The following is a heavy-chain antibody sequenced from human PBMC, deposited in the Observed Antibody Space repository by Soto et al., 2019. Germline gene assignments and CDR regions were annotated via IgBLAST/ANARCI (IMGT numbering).Heavy chain of an antibody. CDR3: ARDLDTAMALYYYYYGMDV. CDR1: GFTFSSYA. D-gene: IGHD5-18*01. V-gene: IGHV3-30-3*01. J-gene: IGHJ6*02. CDR2: ISYDGSNK. Sequence: SLRLSCAASGFTFSSYAMHWVRQAPGKGLEWVAVISYDGSNKYYADSVKGRFTISRDNSKNTLYLQMNSLRAEDTAVYYCARDLDTAMALYYYYYGMDVWGQGTTVTVSS.